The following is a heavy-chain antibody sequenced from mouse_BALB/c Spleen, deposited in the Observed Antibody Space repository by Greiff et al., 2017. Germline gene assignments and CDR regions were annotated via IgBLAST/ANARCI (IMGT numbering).Heavy chain of an antibody. J-gene: IGHJ3*01. CDR1: GFTFSDYG. CDR2: ISNLAYSI. Sequence: EVQGVESGGGLVQPGGSRKLSCAASGFTFSDYGMAWVRQAPGKGPEWVAFISNLAYSIYYADTVTGRFTISRENAKNTLYLEMSSLRSEDTAMYYCARVDSGRFAYWGQGTLVTVSA. CDR3: ARVDSGRFAY. V-gene: IGHV5-15*02.